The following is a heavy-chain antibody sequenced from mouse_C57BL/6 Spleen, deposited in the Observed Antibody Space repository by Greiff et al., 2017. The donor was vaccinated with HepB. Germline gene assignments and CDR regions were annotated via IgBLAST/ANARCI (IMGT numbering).Heavy chain of an antibody. D-gene: IGHD1-1*01. CDR1: GYTFTSYR. Sequence: QVQLQQPGAELVKPGASVKMSCKASGYTFTSYRITWVKQRPGQGLEWIGDIYPGSGSTNYNEKFKSKATLTVDTSSSTAYMQLSSLTSEDSAVYYCARCDTTVVAVDYWGQGTTLTVSS. J-gene: IGHJ2*01. V-gene: IGHV1-55*01. CDR3: ARCDTTVVAVDY. CDR2: IYPGSGST.